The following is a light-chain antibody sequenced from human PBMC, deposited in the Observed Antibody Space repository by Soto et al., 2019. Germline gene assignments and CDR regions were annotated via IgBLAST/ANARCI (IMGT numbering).Light chain of an antibody. CDR3: SSYTGSSTL. J-gene: IGLJ1*01. CDR1: TSDVGGYDY. CDR2: AVT. Sequence: QSVLTQPASVSGSPGQSITISCTGTTSDVGGYDYVSWYQQHPGQAPKLLIYAVTDRPSGVSSRFSGSKSGNTASLTISGLQAEDEADYYCSSYTGSSTLFGTGTKVTVL. V-gene: IGLV2-14*01.